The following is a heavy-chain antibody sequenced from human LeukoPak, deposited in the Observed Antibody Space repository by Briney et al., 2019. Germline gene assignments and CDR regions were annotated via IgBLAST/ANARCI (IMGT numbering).Heavy chain of an antibody. CDR2: IIPILGIA. CDR3: AREDEYCTNGVCYLPGSQ. V-gene: IGHV1-69*04. Sequence: SVKVSCKASGGTFSSYTISWVRQAPGQGLEWMGRIIPILGIANYAQKFQGRVTITADKSTSTAYMELSSLRSEDTAVYYCAREDEYCTNGVCYLPGSQWGQGILVTVSS. J-gene: IGHJ4*02. D-gene: IGHD2-8*01. CDR1: GGTFSSYT.